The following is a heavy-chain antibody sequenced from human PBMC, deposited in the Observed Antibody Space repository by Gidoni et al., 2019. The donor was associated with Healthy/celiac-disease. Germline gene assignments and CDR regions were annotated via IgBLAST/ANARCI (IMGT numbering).Heavy chain of an antibody. Sequence: VQLVESGGGLVQHGGSLRLSCAASGFTFSSDGLSWVRQAPGKGLEWVANIKQDGSEKYYVDSVKGRFTISRDNAKNSLYLQMNSLRAEDTAVYYCARDRQWLVKSVYYYYGMDVWGQGTTVTVSS. CDR3: ARDRQWLVKSVYYYYGMDV. D-gene: IGHD6-19*01. CDR1: GFTFSSDG. CDR2: IKQDGSEK. V-gene: IGHV3-7*01. J-gene: IGHJ6*02.